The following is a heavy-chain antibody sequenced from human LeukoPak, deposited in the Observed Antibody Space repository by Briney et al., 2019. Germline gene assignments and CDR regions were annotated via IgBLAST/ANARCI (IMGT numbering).Heavy chain of an antibody. J-gene: IGHJ6*02. V-gene: IGHV4-30-2*01. CDR3: ARGGYYYYGMDV. D-gene: IGHD3-16*01. Sequence: SETLSLTCAVSGGSISSGGYSWSWIRQPPGKGLEWIGYIYHSGSTYYNPSLKSRVTISVDRSKNQFSLKLSSVTAADTAVHYCARGGYYYYGMDVWGQGTTVTVSS. CDR1: GGSISSGGYS. CDR2: IYHSGST.